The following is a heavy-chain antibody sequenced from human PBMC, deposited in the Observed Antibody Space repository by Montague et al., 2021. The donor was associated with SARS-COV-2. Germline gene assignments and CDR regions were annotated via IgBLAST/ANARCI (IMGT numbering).Heavy chain of an antibody. D-gene: IGHD6-13*01. V-gene: IGHV3-23*01. CDR2: ISAGGGRT. CDR3: ARVGSSWYEDY. Sequence: SLRLSCAASGFTFSGYVLAWVRQVPGRGMEWVAAISAGGGRTSHADSVKGRFIISRDNSKSTLYVQMNSLRADDTAVYYCARVGSSWYEDYWGQGTPVTVSS. CDR1: GFTFSGYV. J-gene: IGHJ4*02.